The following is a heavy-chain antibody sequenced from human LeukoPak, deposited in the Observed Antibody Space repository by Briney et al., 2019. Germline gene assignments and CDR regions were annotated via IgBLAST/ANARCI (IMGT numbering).Heavy chain of an antibody. V-gene: IGHV1-2*02. CDR2: INPNSGGT. CDR3: SRDNYNWGNDY. Sequence: ASVKVSCKASTYTFTDYYMHWMRQAPGQGLEWMGWINPNSGGTYYAQKFQGRVTMTRDTSISTAYMELSRLTSDDTAVYYCSRDNYNWGNDYWGQGTLVTVSS. D-gene: IGHD3-16*01. CDR1: TYTFTDYY. J-gene: IGHJ4*02.